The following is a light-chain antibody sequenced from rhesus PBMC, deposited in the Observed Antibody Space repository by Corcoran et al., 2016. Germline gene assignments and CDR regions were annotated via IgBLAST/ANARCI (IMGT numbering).Light chain of an antibody. CDR2: GAS. J-gene: IGKJ2*01. CDR3: QQGYSTPYS. Sequence: DIQMSQSPSSLSAFVGDKVTITCRASQGISNALAWYQQNPGKAPKLLIYGASSLESGVPSRVSGSRSGTDCTLTISSLQPEDFATYYCQQGYSTPYSFGQGTKVEIK. CDR1: QGISNA. V-gene: IGKV1-33*02.